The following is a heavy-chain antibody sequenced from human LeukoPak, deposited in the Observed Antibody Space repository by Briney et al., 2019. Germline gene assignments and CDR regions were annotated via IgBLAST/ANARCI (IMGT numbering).Heavy chain of an antibody. Sequence: PSETLSLTCTVSGGSINNYYWSWIRQPPGKGLEWIGYIHYSGSTKCKSSLKSRVTISVDTSKNQFSLKLNSVTAADTAVYYCARRGYTYGWGWFDPWGQGTLVTVSS. CDR3: ARRGYTYGWGWFDP. V-gene: IGHV4-59*12. CDR2: IHYSGST. D-gene: IGHD5-18*01. CDR1: GGSINNYY. J-gene: IGHJ5*02.